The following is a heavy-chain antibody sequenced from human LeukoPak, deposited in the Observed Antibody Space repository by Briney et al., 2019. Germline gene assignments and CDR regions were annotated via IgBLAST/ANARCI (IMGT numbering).Heavy chain of an antibody. CDR3: VRGGYGSIDY. CDR2: IKGDGFST. D-gene: IGHD4-17*01. CDR1: GSIFSSLW. Sequence: GGSLRLSCEASGSIFSSLWMHWVRQAPGKGLVWVSYIKGDGFSTSYADSVKGRFTISRDNAKNTLYLQLNSLRVEDTAVYYCVRGGYGSIDYWGQGTLVTVSS. V-gene: IGHV3-74*01. J-gene: IGHJ4*02.